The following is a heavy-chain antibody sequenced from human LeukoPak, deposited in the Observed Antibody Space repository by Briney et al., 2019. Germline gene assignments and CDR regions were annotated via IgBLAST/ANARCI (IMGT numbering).Heavy chain of an antibody. CDR3: ARWWGYVY. CDR1: GFPFSSYW. Sequence: GSLRLSCAASGFPFSSYWMSWVRQAPGKGLEWVANIKQNGSEKYYVDSVKGRFTISRDNAKNSLYLQMNSLRAEDTAVYYCARWWGYVYWGQGTLVTVSS. D-gene: IGHD2-21*01. V-gene: IGHV3-7*01. CDR2: IKQNGSEK. J-gene: IGHJ4*02.